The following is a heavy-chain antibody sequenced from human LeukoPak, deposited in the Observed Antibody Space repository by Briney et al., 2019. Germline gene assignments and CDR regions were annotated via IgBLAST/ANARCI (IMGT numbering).Heavy chain of an antibody. CDR1: GFTVSSNY. Sequence: GGSLRLSCAASGFTVSSNYMSWVRQAPGKGLEWVSAISGSGGSTYYADSVKGRFTISRDNSKNTLYLQMNSLRAEDTAIYYCAKDVWGTNDYWGQGTLVTVSS. CDR2: ISGSGGST. V-gene: IGHV3-23*01. J-gene: IGHJ4*02. D-gene: IGHD3-16*01. CDR3: AKDVWGTNDY.